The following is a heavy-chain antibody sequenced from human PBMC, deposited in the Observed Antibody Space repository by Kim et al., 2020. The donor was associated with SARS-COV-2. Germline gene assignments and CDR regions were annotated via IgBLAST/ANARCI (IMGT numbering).Heavy chain of an antibody. D-gene: IGHD1-1*01. J-gene: IGHJ3*02. CDR3: ARGHNWNEGAFDI. V-gene: IGHV4-59*01. CDR2: IYYSGST. CDR1: GGSISSYY. Sequence: SETLSLTCTVFGGSISSYYWSWIRQPPGKGLEWIGYIYYSGSTNYNPSLKSRVTISVDTSKKQFSLKLSSVTAADTAVYYCARGHNWNEGAFDIWGQGTVVIVSS.